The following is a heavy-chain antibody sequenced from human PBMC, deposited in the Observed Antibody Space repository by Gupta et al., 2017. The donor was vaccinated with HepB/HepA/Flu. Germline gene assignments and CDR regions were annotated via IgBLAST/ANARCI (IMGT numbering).Heavy chain of an antibody. V-gene: IGHV3-15*01. J-gene: IGHJ4*02. Sequence: EMQLVESGGGLVTPGGSLRLSCAASGFVFRNAWMSWVRQAPGKGLEWGVRIKDKNDSRTEDYGAPGKGRFTILRGESRNTSYLPRNSLKTEDTAFYYCDTDGGNPDYGGKGTWGTVSP. CDR1: GFVFRNAW. CDR2: IKDKNDSRTE. D-gene: IGHD3-3*01. CDR3: DTDGGNPDY.